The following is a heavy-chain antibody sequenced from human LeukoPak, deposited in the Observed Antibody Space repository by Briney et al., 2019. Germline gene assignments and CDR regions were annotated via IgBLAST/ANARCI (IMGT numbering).Heavy chain of an antibody. Sequence: GSLRLSCAASGFTFSSYAMHWVRQAPGKGPEWVAVISYDGSNKYYADSVKGRFTISRDNSKNTLYLQMNSLRVEDTAVYYCAKDWGYWGQGTLVTVSS. CDR3: AKDWGY. J-gene: IGHJ4*02. V-gene: IGHV3-30-3*01. CDR2: ISYDGSNK. CDR1: GFTFSSYA. D-gene: IGHD3-16*01.